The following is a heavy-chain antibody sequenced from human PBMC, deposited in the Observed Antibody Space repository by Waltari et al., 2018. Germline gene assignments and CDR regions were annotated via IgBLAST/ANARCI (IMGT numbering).Heavy chain of an antibody. J-gene: IGHJ6*02. CDR3: AREYYYYYHGMDV. Sequence: YMSLVRQAPGKGLEWLSVIYSGGTTHYADSVRGRFTISRHNSNNTLYLQMNSLRPEDTAVYYCAREYYYYYHGMDVWGQGTTVTVS. CDR2: IYSGGTT. CDR1: Y. V-gene: IGHV3-53*04.